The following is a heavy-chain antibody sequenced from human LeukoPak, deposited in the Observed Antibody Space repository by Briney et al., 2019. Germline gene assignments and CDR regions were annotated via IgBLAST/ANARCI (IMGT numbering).Heavy chain of an antibody. CDR1: GGSISSSSYY. Sequence: SETLSLTCTVSGGSISSSSYYWGWIRQPPGKGLEWIGSIYYSGSTYYNPSLKSRVTISVDMSKNQFSLKLSSVTAADTAVYYCARDSTHCSSTSCPFDPWGQGTLVTVSS. J-gene: IGHJ5*02. D-gene: IGHD2-2*01. CDR3: ARDSTHCSSTSCPFDP. V-gene: IGHV4-39*07. CDR2: IYYSGST.